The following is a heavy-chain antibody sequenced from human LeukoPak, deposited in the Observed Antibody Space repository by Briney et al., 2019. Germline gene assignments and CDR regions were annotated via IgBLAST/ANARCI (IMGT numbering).Heavy chain of an antibody. V-gene: IGHV3-64*01. CDR2: ISSNGGRT. CDR3: AREGSSGWYVSDY. Sequence: PGGSLRLSCAASGFTFSSYPMHWVRQAPGKGLEYVSAISSNGGRTYYANSVKGRFTISRDNSKNTLYLQVGSLRAEDMAVYYCAREGSSGWYVSDYWGQGTLVTVSS. J-gene: IGHJ4*02. CDR1: GFTFSSYP. D-gene: IGHD6-19*01.